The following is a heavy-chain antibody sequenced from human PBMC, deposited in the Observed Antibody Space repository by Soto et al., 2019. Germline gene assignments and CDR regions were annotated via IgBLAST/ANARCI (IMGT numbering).Heavy chain of an antibody. CDR2: VSSYNGNT. Sequence: QVQLVQSGAEVKKPGTSVTVSCTASGYTFINYAISWVRQAPGQGLEWMGWVSSYNGNTIYAQNFQDRVLMTTDTSTNTVFMELRNLRSDDSTVYYCARAHPEHGQLDFWGQGTLVTVSS. J-gene: IGHJ4*02. CDR3: ARAHPEHGQLDF. CDR1: GYTFINYA. V-gene: IGHV1-18*04. D-gene: IGHD4-17*01.